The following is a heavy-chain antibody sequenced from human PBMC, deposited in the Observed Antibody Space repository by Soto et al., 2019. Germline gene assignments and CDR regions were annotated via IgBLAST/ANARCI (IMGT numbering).Heavy chain of an antibody. D-gene: IGHD2-2*01. Sequence: HGESLKISCKGSGYSFTSYWIGWVRQMPGKGLEWMGIIYPGDSDTRYSPSFQGQVTISADKSISTAYLQWSSLKASDTAMYYCARRGLYCSSTSCSTDYYYGMDVWGQGTTVTVSS. CDR3: ARRGLYCSSTSCSTDYYYGMDV. CDR2: IYPGDSDT. V-gene: IGHV5-51*01. CDR1: GYSFTSYW. J-gene: IGHJ6*02.